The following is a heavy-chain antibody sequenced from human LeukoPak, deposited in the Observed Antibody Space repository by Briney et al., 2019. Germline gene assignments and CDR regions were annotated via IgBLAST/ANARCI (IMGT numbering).Heavy chain of an antibody. D-gene: IGHD1-26*01. CDR3: ARDPGVGATTLGAFDI. CDR2: IYTSGST. J-gene: IGHJ3*02. Sequence: TSETLSLTCTVSGGSISTYYWSWIRQAAGKGLEWIGRIYTSGSTNYNPSLKSRVTMSVDTSKNQFSLKLNSVTAADTAVYYCARDPGVGATTLGAFDIWGQGTMVTVSS. CDR1: GGSISTYY. V-gene: IGHV4-4*07.